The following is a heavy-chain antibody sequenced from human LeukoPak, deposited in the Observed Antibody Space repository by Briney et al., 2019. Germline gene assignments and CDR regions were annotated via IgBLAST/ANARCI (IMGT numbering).Heavy chain of an antibody. CDR1: GFTFSSYA. V-gene: IGHV3-23*01. Sequence: PGGSLRLSCAASGFTFSSYAMSGVRQAPGKGLEWVSAISGSGGSTYYADAVKGRFTISRDNSKDTLYLQMNSLRAEDTAVYYCAKDLETINPTMDWGQGTLVTVSS. CDR3: AKDLETINPTMD. CDR2: ISGSGGST. D-gene: IGHD3-10*01. J-gene: IGHJ4*02.